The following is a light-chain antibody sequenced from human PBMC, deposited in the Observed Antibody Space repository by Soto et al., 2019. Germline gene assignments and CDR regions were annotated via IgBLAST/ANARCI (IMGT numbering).Light chain of an antibody. Sequence: DIQMTQAPSSLSASVGDRVTITCRASQSISRYVNWYQQKPRKAPRLLIFAAFSLQGGVPSRFSGSGSGTDFTLTISSLQPEDVATYYCQHTYNTPFTFGPRTKVAIK. CDR1: QSISRY. J-gene: IGKJ3*01. V-gene: IGKV1-39*01. CDR2: AAF. CDR3: QHTYNTPFT.